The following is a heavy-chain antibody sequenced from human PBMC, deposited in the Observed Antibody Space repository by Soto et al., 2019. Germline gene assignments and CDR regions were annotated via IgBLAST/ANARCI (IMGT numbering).Heavy chain of an antibody. D-gene: IGHD3-22*01. V-gene: IGHV3-66*01. CDR3: ARDRDNSGYVLKY. CDR1: GFTVSSNY. J-gene: IGHJ4*02. CDR2: LYSGGST. Sequence: EVHLVESGGGLVQPGESLRLSCAASGFTVSSNYMSWVRQAPGKGLEWVSILYSGGSTYYADSVKGRFTISRDNSKNMLYLQMNNLRAEDTAVYYCARDRDNSGYVLKYWGQGTLVTVSS.